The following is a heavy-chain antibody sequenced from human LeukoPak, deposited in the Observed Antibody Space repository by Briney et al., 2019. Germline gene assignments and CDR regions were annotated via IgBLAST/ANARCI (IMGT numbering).Heavy chain of an antibody. CDR3: AKDLYTYGTTPLDY. J-gene: IGHJ4*02. D-gene: IGHD5-18*01. CDR1: GFTFSSYA. V-gene: IGHV3-23*01. Sequence: GGSLRLSCAASGFTFSSYAMSWVRQAAGKGPEWVSSISSSGGSTYYADSVKGRFTISRDYSKNTLYLQMNSLRAEDTAVYYCAKDLYTYGTTPLDYWGQGTLVTVSS. CDR2: ISSSGGST.